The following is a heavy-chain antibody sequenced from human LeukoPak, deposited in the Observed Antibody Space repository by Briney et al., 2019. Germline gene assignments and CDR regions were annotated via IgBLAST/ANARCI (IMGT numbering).Heavy chain of an antibody. CDR3: ASSFAGFLTGLIIHLGWFDP. CDR2: ISGSGGST. CDR1: GFTFSSYA. V-gene: IGHV3-23*01. D-gene: IGHD3-9*01. J-gene: IGHJ5*02. Sequence: GGSLRLSCAASGFTFSSYAMSWVRQAPGKGLDWVSAISGSGGSTYYADSVKGRFTISRDNSKNTLYLQMNSLRAEDTAVYYCASSFAGFLTGLIIHLGWFDPWGQGTLVTVSS.